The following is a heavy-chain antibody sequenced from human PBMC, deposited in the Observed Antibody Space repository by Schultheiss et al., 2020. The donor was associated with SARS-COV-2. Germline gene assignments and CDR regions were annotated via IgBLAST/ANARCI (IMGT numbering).Heavy chain of an antibody. V-gene: IGHV3-7*01. Sequence: ESLKISCAASEFTFSNFGMHWVRQAPGKGLEWVANIKQDGSEKYYVDSVKGRFTISRDNSKNTLYLQMNSLRAEDTAVYYCATYDYVWGSYRYYYYGMDVWGQGTTVTVSS. D-gene: IGHD3-16*02. CDR3: ATYDYVWGSYRYYYYGMDV. CDR1: EFTFSNFG. CDR2: IKQDGSEK. J-gene: IGHJ6*02.